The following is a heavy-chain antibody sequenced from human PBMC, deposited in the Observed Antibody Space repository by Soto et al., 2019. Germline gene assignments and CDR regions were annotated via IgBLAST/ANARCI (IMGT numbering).Heavy chain of an antibody. J-gene: IGHJ6*02. CDR3: ARELDGIDV. Sequence: GGSLRLSCAASGLTFSDYYMSWIRQAPGKGLEWVSYITSSGGYTKYADSVQGRFTISRDNARNLLYLQMNSLRAEDTAVYYCARELDGIDVWGQGTTVTVSS. CDR2: ITSSGGYT. V-gene: IGHV3-11*05. CDR1: GLTFSDYY.